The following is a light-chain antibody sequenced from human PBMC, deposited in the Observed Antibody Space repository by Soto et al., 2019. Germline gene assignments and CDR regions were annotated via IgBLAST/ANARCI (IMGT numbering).Light chain of an antibody. J-gene: IGLJ2*01. Sequence: QSVLTQPPSASGTPGQRVTISCSGSSSNIGTHTVHWFRQVPGTAPKLLIYTNNQRPSGVPDRFSGSKSGTSVSLAISGLQSGDAADYYRAAWDDSRSGVVFGGGTKVTVL. CDR2: TNN. V-gene: IGLV1-44*01. CDR1: SSNIGTHT. CDR3: AAWDDSRSGVV.